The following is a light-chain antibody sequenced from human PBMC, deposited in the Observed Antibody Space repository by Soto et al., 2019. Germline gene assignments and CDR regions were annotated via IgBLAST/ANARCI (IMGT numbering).Light chain of an antibody. Sequence: QLTQSPSSLSASVGHRVTITCRASQSISNWLAWYQQKPGTAPKVLIYHASNLQSGVPSRFSGSGSGTEFTLTISSLQPEDFATYYCLQHNSYPLTFGGGTKVDIK. V-gene: IGKV1-5*01. J-gene: IGKJ4*01. CDR2: HAS. CDR1: QSISNW. CDR3: LQHNSYPLT.